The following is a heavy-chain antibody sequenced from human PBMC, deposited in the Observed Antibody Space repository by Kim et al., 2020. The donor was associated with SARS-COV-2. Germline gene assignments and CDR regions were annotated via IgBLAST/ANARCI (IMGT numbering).Heavy chain of an antibody. Sequence: SETLSLTCTVSGGSISHDSYYWGWIRQPPGKGLEWIGSIYYSGTTYYNPSLKSRVTISVDTSKNQFSLKLTSVTAADTAVYYCAGGLYYGSGFFQHWGQGTLVTVSS. CDR2: IYYSGTT. J-gene: IGHJ1*01. D-gene: IGHD3-10*01. CDR3: AGGLYYGSGFFQH. CDR1: GGSISHDSYY. V-gene: IGHV4-39*01.